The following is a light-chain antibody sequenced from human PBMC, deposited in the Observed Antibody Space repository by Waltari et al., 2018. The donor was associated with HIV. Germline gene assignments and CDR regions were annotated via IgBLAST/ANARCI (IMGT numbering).Light chain of an antibody. V-gene: IGLV2-11*01. CDR3: CSYTGTYTSVV. Sequence: QSALTQPRSVSGSPGQSVTISCTGTRGDVGGYDYVSWYQPHPGKAPKLMSYGITKRPSGVPARVSCSKSGTTASLTISGLQAEDEADYYCCSYTGTYTSVVFGGGTKLTVL. CDR1: RGDVGGYDY. CDR2: GIT. J-gene: IGLJ2*01.